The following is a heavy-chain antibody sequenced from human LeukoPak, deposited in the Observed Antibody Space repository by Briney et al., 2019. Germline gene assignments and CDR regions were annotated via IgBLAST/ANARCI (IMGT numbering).Heavy chain of an antibody. J-gene: IGHJ4*02. D-gene: IGHD3-22*01. CDR3: ARHKSSGSYPLDY. Sequence: SETLSLTCAVSGGSISGSNWWSWVRQPPGKGLEWIGEIHHSGSTNYNPSLKSRVTISVDMSTNQFSLKLRSVTAADTAVYYCARHKSSGSYPLDYWGQGILVTVSS. CDR1: GGSISGSNW. V-gene: IGHV4-4*02. CDR2: IHHSGST.